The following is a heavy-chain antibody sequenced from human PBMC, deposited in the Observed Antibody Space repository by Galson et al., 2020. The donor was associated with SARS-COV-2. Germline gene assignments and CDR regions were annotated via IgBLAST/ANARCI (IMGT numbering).Heavy chain of an antibody. CDR1: GFTFSSYW. J-gene: IGHJ4*02. CDR2: INSDGSST. CDR3: ATFGSSSWYGGVGKDY. V-gene: IGHV3-74*01. D-gene: IGHD6-13*01. Sequence: GESLKISCAASGFTFSSYWMHWVRQAPGKGLVWVSRINSDGSSTSYADSVKGRFTISRDNAKNTLYLQMNSLRAEDTAVYYCATFGSSSWYGGVGKDYWGQGTLVTVSS.